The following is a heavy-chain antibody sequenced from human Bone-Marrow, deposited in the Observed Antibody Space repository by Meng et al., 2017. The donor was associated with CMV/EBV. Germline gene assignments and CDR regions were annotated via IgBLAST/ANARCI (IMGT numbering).Heavy chain of an antibody. D-gene: IGHD1-7*01. CDR2: ISSSSSNI. J-gene: IGHJ6*01. Sequence: GGSLRLSCVASGFTFSSYGMHWVRQAPGKGLEWVASISSSSSNIYYADSVKGRFTISRDNAKNSLHLQMNSLRAEDMAVYYCARDWMEVLPYYYYGMDVWGQGTTVTVS. CDR3: ARDWMEVLPYYYYGMDV. V-gene: IGHV3-21*01. CDR1: GFTFSSYG.